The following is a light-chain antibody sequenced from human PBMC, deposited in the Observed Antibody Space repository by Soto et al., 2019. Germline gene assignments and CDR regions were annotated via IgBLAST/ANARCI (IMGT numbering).Light chain of an antibody. CDR1: QTISSW. CDR2: RAS. CDR3: QQYDNFPT. V-gene: IGKV1-5*03. J-gene: IGKJ1*01. Sequence: DIQLTQSPSTLSASVGDRVTITCRASQTISSWLAWYQQKPGKVPKLLIYRASTLEFGVPSRFSGSGSGTEFTLTISSLQPDDFATYYCQQYDNFPTFGQGTKVEIK.